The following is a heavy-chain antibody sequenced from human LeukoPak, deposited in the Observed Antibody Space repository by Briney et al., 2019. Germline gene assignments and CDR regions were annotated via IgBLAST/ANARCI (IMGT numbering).Heavy chain of an antibody. CDR1: GFIVSGKY. D-gene: IGHD2-15*01. J-gene: IGHJ4*02. CDR3: AGGYVDRGVVFDY. V-gene: IGHV3-53*01. Sequence: GGSLRLSCAASGFIVSGKYMAWVRQAPGKGLEWVSVIYSGGSTDYADSVKGRFTISRDNSKNTLSLQMNSLRAEDTAVYYCAGGYVDRGVVFDYWGQGTLVTVSS. CDR2: IYSGGST.